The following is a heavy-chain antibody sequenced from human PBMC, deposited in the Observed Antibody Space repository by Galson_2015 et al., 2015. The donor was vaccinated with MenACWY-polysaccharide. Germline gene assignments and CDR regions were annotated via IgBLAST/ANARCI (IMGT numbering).Heavy chain of an antibody. D-gene: IGHD2-2*01. CDR1: GDSFTNFA. Sequence: SVKVSCKASGDSFTNFAISWVRQAPGQGLEWMGGIIPRFGTANYAQKFQGRLTIAADESASTAYMELSRLTSDDTAIYYCAGPTVGLTRTAAAAMAFDIWGQGTLVTVSS. J-gene: IGHJ3*02. CDR2: IIPRFGTA. V-gene: IGHV1-69*13. CDR3: AGPTVGLTRTAAAAMAFDI.